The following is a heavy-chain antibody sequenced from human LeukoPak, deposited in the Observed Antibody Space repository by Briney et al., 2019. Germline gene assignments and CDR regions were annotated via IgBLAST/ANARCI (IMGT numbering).Heavy chain of an antibody. CDR3: ARTGYCSGGSCLRFDP. CDR2: IIPIFGTA. V-gene: IGHV1-69*05. CDR1: GGTFSSYA. D-gene: IGHD2-15*01. Sequence: ASVKVSCKASGGTFSSYAISWVRQAPGQGLEWMGGIIPIFGTANYAQKFQGRVTITTDESTSTAYMELSSLRSEHTAVYYCARTGYCSGGSCLRFDPWGQGTLVTVSS. J-gene: IGHJ5*02.